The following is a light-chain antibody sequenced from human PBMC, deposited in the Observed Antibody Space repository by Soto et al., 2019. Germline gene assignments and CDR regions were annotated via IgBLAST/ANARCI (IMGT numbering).Light chain of an antibody. Sequence: QSALTQPPSVSGSPGQAVTISCTGTSSDVGNYKRVSWYQQPPGPAPKVIIYEVSNRPSGVPDRVSGSKSGNTASLTISGLQAEDESDYYCSSYTSSSTYVFGTGTKLTVL. CDR3: SSYTSSSTYV. CDR1: SSDVGNYKR. V-gene: IGLV2-18*02. J-gene: IGLJ1*01. CDR2: EVS.